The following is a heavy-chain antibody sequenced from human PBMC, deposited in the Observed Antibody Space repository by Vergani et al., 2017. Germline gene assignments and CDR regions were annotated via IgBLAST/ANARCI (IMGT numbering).Heavy chain of an antibody. D-gene: IGHD1-1*01. CDR3: AMWGNEKRLDS. V-gene: IGHV3-33*01. CDR2: IWYDGSNK. J-gene: IGHJ5*01. Sequence: QVQLVESEGGVVQPGRSLTLSCVASGFTFSSHSMHWVRQAPGKGLEWVAVIWYDGSNKYYGDSVKGRFTISRDNSKNTLYLQMNSLRVEDTAVYYCAMWGNEKRLDSWGQGTLVTVSS. CDR1: GFTFSSHS.